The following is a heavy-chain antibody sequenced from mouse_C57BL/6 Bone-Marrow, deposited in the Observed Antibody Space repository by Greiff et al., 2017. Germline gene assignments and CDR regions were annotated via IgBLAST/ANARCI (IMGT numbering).Heavy chain of an antibody. CDR3: ASPHYYGKGVYFDY. V-gene: IGHV1-55*01. CDR1: GYTFTSYW. Sequence: QVQLQQPGAELVKPGASVKMSCKASGYTFTSYWITWVKQRPGQGLEWIGDIYPGSGSTNYNEKFKSKATLTVDTSSSTAYMQLSSLTSEDSAVYYCASPHYYGKGVYFDYWGQGTTLTVSS. CDR2: IYPGSGST. D-gene: IGHD1-1*01. J-gene: IGHJ2*01.